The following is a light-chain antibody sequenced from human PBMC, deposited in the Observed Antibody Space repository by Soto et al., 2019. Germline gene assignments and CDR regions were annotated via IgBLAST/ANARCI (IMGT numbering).Light chain of an antibody. CDR2: DAS. V-gene: IGKV1-5*01. Sequence: DIQMTQSPSTLSASVEDGVTVTCRASQSISNRLAWYQQRPGKAPKYLIYDASTLDSGAPSRFTGCGSGTQFTLSFCSLRPDDFATYCCQQYNIYPWTFGQGTKVDIK. CDR1: QSISNR. CDR3: QQYNIYPWT. J-gene: IGKJ1*01.